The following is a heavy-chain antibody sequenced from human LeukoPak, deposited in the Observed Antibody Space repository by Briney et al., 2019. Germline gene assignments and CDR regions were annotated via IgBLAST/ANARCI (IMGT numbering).Heavy chain of an antibody. V-gene: IGHV1-18*04. CDR3: ARGPHERSGYPDD. Sequence: ASVKVSCKASGYTFISFFIHWVRQAPGQGLEWMGWISPYNGNTSYAQKFQGRVTLTTDTSTSTAYMELRSLRSDDTAVYYCARGPHERSGYPDDWGQGTLVTVSS. CDR1: GYTFISFF. CDR2: ISPYNGNT. D-gene: IGHD3-22*01. J-gene: IGHJ4*02.